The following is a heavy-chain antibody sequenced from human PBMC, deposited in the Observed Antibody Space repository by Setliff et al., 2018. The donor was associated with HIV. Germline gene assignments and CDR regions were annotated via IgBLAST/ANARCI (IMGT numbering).Heavy chain of an antibody. V-gene: IGHV1-2*06. J-gene: IGHJ6*02. CDR2: FNPNSGGT. D-gene: IGHD3-10*01. CDR3: VRNFGLSPSGKYYYYYGMDI. Sequence: ASVKVSCKASGYTFTNYYMHWVRQAPGQGLEWMGRFNPNSGGTNYAQKFQGRVTMTRDASINTAYMELSRLRSDDTAVYFCVRNFGLSPSGKYYYYYGMDIWGQETTVTVSS. CDR1: GYTFTNYY.